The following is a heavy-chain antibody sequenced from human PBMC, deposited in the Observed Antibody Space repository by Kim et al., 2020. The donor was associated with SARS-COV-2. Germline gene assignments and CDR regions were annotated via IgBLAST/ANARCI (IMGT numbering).Heavy chain of an antibody. CDR2: ISSSSSYI. CDR3: ARDARADTAMVHFDY. J-gene: IGHJ4*02. CDR1: GFTFSSYS. Sequence: GGSLRLSCAASGFTFSSYSMNWVRQAPGKGLEWVSSISSSSSYIYYADSVKGRFTISRDNAKNSLYLQMNSLRAEDTAVYYCARDARADTAMVHFDYWGQGTLVTVSS. D-gene: IGHD5-18*01. V-gene: IGHV3-21*01.